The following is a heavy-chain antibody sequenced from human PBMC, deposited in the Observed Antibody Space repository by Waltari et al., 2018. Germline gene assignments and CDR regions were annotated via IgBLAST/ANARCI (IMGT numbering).Heavy chain of an antibody. CDR3: ARGPSRQWLVDP. V-gene: IGHV1-2*02. CDR2: INPNRGGT. Sequence: QVQLVQSGAEVKKPGASVKVSCKASGYTFTGYYMHWVRQAPGQGLEWCGWINPNRGGTNYAQKFQGRVTMTRDTSISTAYMELSRLRSDDTAVYYCARGPSRQWLVDPWGQGTLVTVSS. J-gene: IGHJ5*02. D-gene: IGHD6-19*01. CDR1: GYTFTGYY.